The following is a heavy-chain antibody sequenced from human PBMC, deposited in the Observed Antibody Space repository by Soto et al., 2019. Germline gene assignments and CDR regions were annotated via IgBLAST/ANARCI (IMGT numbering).Heavy chain of an antibody. CDR2: ISAHNGNT. CDR3: VRGRYGDY. CDR1: GYGFTTYG. J-gene: IGHJ4*02. Sequence: QVHLVQSGAEVKKPGASVKVSCKGSGYGFTTYGITWVRQAPGQGLEWMAWISAHNGNTNYAQKLQGRVTVTRDTSTSAAYMELRCLRSDDTAVYYCVRGRYGDYWGQGALVTVSS. V-gene: IGHV1-18*01. D-gene: IGHD1-1*01.